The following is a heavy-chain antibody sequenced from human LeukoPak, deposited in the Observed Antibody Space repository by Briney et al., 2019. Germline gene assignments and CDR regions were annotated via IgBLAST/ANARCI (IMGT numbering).Heavy chain of an antibody. J-gene: IGHJ4*02. D-gene: IGHD4-17*01. CDR3: ARDEKGDYDY. CDR1: GFTFSSYE. CDR2: ISSSGSTI. V-gene: IGHV3-48*03. Sequence: PGGSLRLSCAASGFTFSSYEMNWVRQAPGKGLEWVSYISSSGSTIYYADSVRGRFTISRDNAKNSLYLQMNSLRAEDTAVYYCARDEKGDYDYWGQGTLVTVSS.